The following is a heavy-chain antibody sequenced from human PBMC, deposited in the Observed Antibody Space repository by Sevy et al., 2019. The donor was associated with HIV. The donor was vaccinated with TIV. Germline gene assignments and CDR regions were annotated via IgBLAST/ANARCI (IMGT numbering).Heavy chain of an antibody. CDR1: GFSFSQYS. CDR2: ISGSSGTI. J-gene: IGHJ4*02. V-gene: IGHV3-48*02. CDR3: ARVVLYYDANYCDF. D-gene: IGHD3-22*01. Sequence: QLGGSLRLSCAASGFSFSQYSMNWVRQAPGKGLEWLSYISGSSGTIYYAGSVKGRFTISRDNATNSVYLQMNSLRDEDSAVYYCARVVLYYDANYCDFWGQGALVTVSS.